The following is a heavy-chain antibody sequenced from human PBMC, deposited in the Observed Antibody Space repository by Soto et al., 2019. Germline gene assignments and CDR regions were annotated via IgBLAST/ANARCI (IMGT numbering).Heavy chain of an antibody. D-gene: IGHD5-12*01. CDR3: AREDIVATTGWFDP. V-gene: IGHV4-61*01. Sequence: QVQLQESGPGLVKPSETLSLTCTVSGGSVSSGSYSWSWIRQPPGEGLAWIGYTYYSGSTNYNPYRKSRGTISVDTSKNQFSLKLSSVTAADTAVYYCAREDIVATTGWFDPWGQGTLVTVSS. CDR2: TYYSGST. J-gene: IGHJ5*02. CDR1: GGSVSSGSYS.